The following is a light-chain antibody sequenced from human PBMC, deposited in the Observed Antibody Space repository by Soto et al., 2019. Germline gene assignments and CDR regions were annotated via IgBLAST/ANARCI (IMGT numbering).Light chain of an antibody. CDR3: ETWDSNTRV. Sequence: QLVLTQSSSASASLGSSVKLTCTLSSGHSSNIIAWHQQQPGKAPRYLMKLECSGSYNKGSGVPDRFSGSRSGADRYLTISNLQSEDEADYFCETWDSNTRVFGGGTKLTVL. V-gene: IGLV4-60*03. CDR1: SGHSSNI. CDR2: LECSGSY. J-gene: IGLJ3*02.